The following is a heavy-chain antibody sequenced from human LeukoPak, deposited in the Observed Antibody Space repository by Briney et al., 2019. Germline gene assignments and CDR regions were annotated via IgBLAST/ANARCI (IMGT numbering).Heavy chain of an antibody. J-gene: IGHJ3*02. CDR2: IRYDGSNK. CDR3: ASAIVVVPAAPWNAFDI. V-gene: IGHV3-30*02. Sequence: QPGGSLRLSCAGSGFTFSSYGMHWVRQAPGKGLEWVAFIRYDGSNKYYADSVKGRFTISRDNSKNTLYLQMNSLRAEDTAVYYCASAIVVVPAAPWNAFDIWGQGTMVTVSS. D-gene: IGHD2-2*01. CDR1: GFTFSSYG.